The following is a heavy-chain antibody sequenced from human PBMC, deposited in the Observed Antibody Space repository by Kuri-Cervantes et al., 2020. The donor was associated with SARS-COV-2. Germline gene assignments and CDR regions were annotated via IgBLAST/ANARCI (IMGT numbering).Heavy chain of an antibody. CDR1: GFTFDDYG. Sequence: GESLKISCAASGFTFDDYGMSWVRQAPGKGLEWVSGINWNGGSTGYADSVKGRFTISRDNAKNSLYLQMNSLRAEDTAVYYCAREMSGSDYMDVWGKGTTVTVSS. V-gene: IGHV3-20*04. CDR2: INWNGGST. D-gene: IGHD3-10*01. J-gene: IGHJ6*03. CDR3: AREMSGSDYMDV.